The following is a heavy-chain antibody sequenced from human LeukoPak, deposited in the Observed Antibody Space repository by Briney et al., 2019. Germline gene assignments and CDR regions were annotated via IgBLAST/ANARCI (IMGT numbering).Heavy chain of an antibody. J-gene: IGHJ4*02. CDR2: INAGNGNT. CDR1: GYTFTSYA. CDR3: AREGPLKGVWFGEYDY. V-gene: IGHV1-3*01. D-gene: IGHD3-10*01. Sequence: ASVKVSCKASGYTFTSYAMHWVRQAPGQRLEWMGWINAGNGNTKYSQKFQGRVTITRDTSASTAYMELSSLRSEDTAVYYCAREGPLKGVWFGEYDYWGQGTLVTVSS.